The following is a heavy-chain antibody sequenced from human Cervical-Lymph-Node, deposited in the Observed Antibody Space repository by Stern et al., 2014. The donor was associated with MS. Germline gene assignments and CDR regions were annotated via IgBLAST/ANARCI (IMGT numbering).Heavy chain of an antibody. CDR3: SRDADGYSLVFGY. CDR2: THYNGTY. D-gene: IGHD5-24*01. J-gene: IGHJ4*02. Sequence: QVQLGQSGPGLVKPSQTLSLTCAVTGGSISSAEYYWSWIRQSPGKGLEWIVYTHYNGTYYYNPSLKSRVTISVDTSKNQFSLKLRSVTAADTSVYYCSRDADGYSLVFGYWGRGTLVTVSS. V-gene: IGHV4-30-4*01. CDR1: GGSISSAEYY.